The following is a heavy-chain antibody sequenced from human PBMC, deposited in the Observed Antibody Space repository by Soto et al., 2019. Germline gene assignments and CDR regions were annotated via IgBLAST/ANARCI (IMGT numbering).Heavy chain of an antibody. CDR1: GSTFSNYT. CDR3: ERVAEMGTVTNGFYYYMDV. V-gene: IGHV1-69*02. D-gene: IGHD4-17*01. J-gene: IGHJ6*03. Sequence: QVQLVQSGAEVKKPGCSVKVSCKASGSTFSNYTISWVRQAPGQGLEWMGRIIPSLVVANYAQKFQGRVTITADKSTSTGDMEMSSLRSEDTAVYYCERVAEMGTVTNGFYYYMDVWGEGTTVTVSS. CDR2: IIPSLVVA.